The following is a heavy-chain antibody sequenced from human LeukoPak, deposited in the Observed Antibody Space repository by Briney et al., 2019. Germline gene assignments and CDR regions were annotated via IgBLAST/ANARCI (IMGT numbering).Heavy chain of an antibody. CDR3: ARQLDCGGDCYSDY. J-gene: IGHJ4*02. Sequence: GESLKISCKGSGYSFTSYWIGWVRQMPGKGLEWMGIIYPDDSDTRYRPSFQGQVTISGDKSISTAYLQWSSLKASDTAMYYCARQLDCGGDCYSDYWGQGTLITVSS. CDR2: IYPDDSDT. D-gene: IGHD2-21*02. V-gene: IGHV5-51*01. CDR1: GYSFTSYW.